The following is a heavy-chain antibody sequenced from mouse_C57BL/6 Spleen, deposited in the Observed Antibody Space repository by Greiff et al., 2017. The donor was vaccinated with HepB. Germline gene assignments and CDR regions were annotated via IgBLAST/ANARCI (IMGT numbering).Heavy chain of an antibody. D-gene: IGHD1-1*01. J-gene: IGHJ4*01. Sequence: VMLVESGAELARPGASVKMSCKASGYTFTSYTMHWVKQRPGQGLEWIGYINPSSGYTKYNQKFKDKATLTADKSSSTAYMQLSSLTSEDSAVYYCARRDYGSSYDAMDYWGQGTSVTVSS. CDR3: ARRDYGSSYDAMDY. CDR2: INPSSGYT. V-gene: IGHV1-4*01. CDR1: GYTFTSYT.